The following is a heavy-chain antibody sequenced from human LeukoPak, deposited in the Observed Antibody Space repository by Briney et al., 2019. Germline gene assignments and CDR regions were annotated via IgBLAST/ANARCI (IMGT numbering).Heavy chain of an antibody. V-gene: IGHV1-18*01. CDR1: GYTFTSYG. J-gene: IGHJ5*02. CDR3: ARVEGYYYDSSGYYYWFDP. Sequence: ASVKVSCKASGYTFTSYGISWVRQAPGQGLEWMGWISAYNGNTNYAQKLQGRVTMTTDTSTSTAYMELRSLRSDDTAVYYCARVEGYYYDSSGYYYWFDPWGQGTLVTVSS. CDR2: ISAYNGNT. D-gene: IGHD3-22*01.